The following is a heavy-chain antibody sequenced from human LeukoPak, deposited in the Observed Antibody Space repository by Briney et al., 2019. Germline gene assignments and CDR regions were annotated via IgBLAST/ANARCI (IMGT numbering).Heavy chain of an antibody. D-gene: IGHD2-21*01. V-gene: IGHV4-59*01. J-gene: IGHJ3*02. CDR2: IYYSGST. CDR1: GGSISSYY. CDR3: ARRNRVVVIALDAFDI. Sequence: SETLSLTCTVSGGSISSYYWSWIRQPPGKGLEWIGYIYYSGSTNYNPSLKSRVTIPVDTSKNQFSLKLSSVTAADTAVYYCARRNRVVVIALDAFDIWGQGTMVTVSS.